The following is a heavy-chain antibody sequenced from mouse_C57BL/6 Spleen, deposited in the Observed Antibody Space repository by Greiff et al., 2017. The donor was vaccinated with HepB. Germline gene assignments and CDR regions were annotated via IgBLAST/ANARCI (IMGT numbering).Heavy chain of an antibody. D-gene: IGHD2-12*01. V-gene: IGHV5-9-1*02. J-gene: IGHJ4*01. CDR3: TREGATTGAMDY. Sequence: EVQRVESGEGLVKPGGSLKLSCAASGFTFSSYAMSWVRQTPEKRLEWVAYISSGGDYIYYADTVKGRFTISRDNARNTLYLQMSSLKSEDTAMYYCTREGATTGAMDYWGQGTSVTVSS. CDR1: GFTFSSYA. CDR2: ISSGGDYI.